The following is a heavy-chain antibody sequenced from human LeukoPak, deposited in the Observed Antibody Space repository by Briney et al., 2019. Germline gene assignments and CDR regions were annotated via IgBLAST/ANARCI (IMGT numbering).Heavy chain of an antibody. CDR2: INHSGST. CDR3: ARGERWFDP. Sequence: SETLSLTCAVYGGSFSGYYWSWIPQPPGKGLEWIGEINHSGSTNYNPSLKSRVTISVDTSKNQFSLKLSSVTAADTAVYYCARGERWFDPWGQGTLVTVSS. CDR1: GGSFSGYY. J-gene: IGHJ5*02. V-gene: IGHV4-34*01.